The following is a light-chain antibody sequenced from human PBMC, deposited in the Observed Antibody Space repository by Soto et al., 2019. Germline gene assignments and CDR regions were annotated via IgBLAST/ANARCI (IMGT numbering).Light chain of an antibody. Sequence: QTVLTHPPSASGLPGQAATISCTATSTDVGSYNYVSWYQQYPGKAPKLLIYEVSKRPSGVPDRFSGSKSANTASLTVSGLQAVDEADYFCSSYAGDYNLYVFGTGTKVTVL. V-gene: IGLV2-8*01. CDR2: EVS. J-gene: IGLJ1*01. CDR1: STDVGSYNY. CDR3: SSYAGDYNLYV.